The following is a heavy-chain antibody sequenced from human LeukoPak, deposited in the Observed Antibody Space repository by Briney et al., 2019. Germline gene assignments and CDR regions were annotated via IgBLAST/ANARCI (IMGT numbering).Heavy chain of an antibody. Sequence: PSETLSLTRSVSDYSISSGYYWGWIRQPPGKGLEWIGSIYHSGSTYYNPSLESRVTISVDTSKNQFSLKLSSVTAADTAVYYCARDRYYYDSSGYKMLYYFDYWGQGTLVTVSS. CDR2: IYHSGST. V-gene: IGHV4-38-2*02. J-gene: IGHJ4*02. CDR3: ARDRYYYDSSGYKMLYYFDY. D-gene: IGHD3-22*01. CDR1: DYSISSGYY.